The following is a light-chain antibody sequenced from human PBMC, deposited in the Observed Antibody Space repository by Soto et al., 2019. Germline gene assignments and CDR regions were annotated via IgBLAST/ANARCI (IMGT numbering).Light chain of an antibody. CDR3: QQRSNWPPT. V-gene: IGKV3-11*01. CDR2: DAS. CDR1: QSVSSY. J-gene: IGKJ2*01. Sequence: EIVLTQSPATLSLSPGERATLSCRASQSVSSYLAWYQQKPGHAPRLLIYDASNRATGIPARFSGSGSGTEFTLTISSLEPEDFAVYYCQQRSNWPPTFGQGTKLEI.